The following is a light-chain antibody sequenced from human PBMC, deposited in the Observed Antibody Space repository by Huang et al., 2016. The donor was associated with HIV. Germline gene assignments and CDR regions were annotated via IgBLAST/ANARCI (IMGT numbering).Light chain of an antibody. CDR2: DAS. CDR3: QQYDDVPIS. Sequence: DIQMTQSPSSLSASVVDRVTITCQASQDINNFLNWYQQKPGKAPKLLILDASNLQKGVPSRFSGSGSGTHFTFTITSLQRDDIGTYYCQQYDDVPISFGGGTKV. V-gene: IGKV1-33*01. CDR1: QDINNF. J-gene: IGKJ4*01.